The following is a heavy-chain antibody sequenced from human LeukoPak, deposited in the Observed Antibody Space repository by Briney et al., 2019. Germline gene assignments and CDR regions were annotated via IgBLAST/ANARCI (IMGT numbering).Heavy chain of an antibody. D-gene: IGHD2-15*01. CDR2: ISGSGGST. J-gene: IGHJ3*02. Sequence: PGASLRLSCAASGFTFSSYAMSWVRQAPGKGLEWVSAISGSGGSTYYADSVKGRFTISRDNSKNTLYLQMNGLRAEDTAVYYCAKGIVVVVAATDAFDIWGQGTMVTVSS. CDR1: GFTFSSYA. CDR3: AKGIVVVVAATDAFDI. V-gene: IGHV3-23*01.